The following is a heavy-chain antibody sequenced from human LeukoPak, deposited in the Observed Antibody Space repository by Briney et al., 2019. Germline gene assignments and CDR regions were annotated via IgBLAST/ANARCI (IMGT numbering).Heavy chain of an antibody. CDR3: ATHAVGSYYYGMDV. CDR1: GYTLTELS. Sequence: GASVKVSCKVSGYTLTELSMHWVRQAPGKGLEWMGGFDPEDGETIYAQKFQGRVTMTEDTSTDTAYMELSSLRSEDTAVYYCATHAVGSYYYGMDVWGQGTTVTVSS. CDR2: FDPEDGET. D-gene: IGHD6-19*01. J-gene: IGHJ6*02. V-gene: IGHV1-24*01.